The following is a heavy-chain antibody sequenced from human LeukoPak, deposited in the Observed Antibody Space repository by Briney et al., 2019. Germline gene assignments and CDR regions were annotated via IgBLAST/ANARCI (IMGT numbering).Heavy chain of an antibody. Sequence: SETLSLTCTVSGGSISSYYWSWIRQPPGKGLEWIGNIYYSGSTNYNPSLKSRVTISVDTSKNQFSLKLSTVTAADTAVYYCAREPTYCSGGSCYMYYFDYWGQGTLVTVSS. CDR3: AREPTYCSGGSCYMYYFDY. CDR1: GGSISSYY. V-gene: IGHV4-59*01. D-gene: IGHD2-15*01. CDR2: IYYSGST. J-gene: IGHJ4*02.